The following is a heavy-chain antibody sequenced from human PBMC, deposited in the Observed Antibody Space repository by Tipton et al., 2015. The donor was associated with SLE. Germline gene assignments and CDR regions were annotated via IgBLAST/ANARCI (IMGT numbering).Heavy chain of an antibody. CDR3: AKKLLEWSDYYGMDV. CDR2: IWYDGSNK. D-gene: IGHD3-3*01. Sequence: SLRLSCAASGFTFSDYGMHWVRQAPGKGLEWVAVIWYDGSNKYYADSVKGRFIISRDNSKNMLYLQMNSLTAEDTAVYYCAKKLLEWSDYYGMDVWGQGTTVTVSS. J-gene: IGHJ6*02. V-gene: IGHV3-33*06. CDR1: GFTFSDYG.